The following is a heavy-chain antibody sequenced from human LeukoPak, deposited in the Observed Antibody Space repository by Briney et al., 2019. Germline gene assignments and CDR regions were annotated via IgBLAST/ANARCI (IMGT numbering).Heavy chain of an antibody. D-gene: IGHD3-22*01. Sequence: SVKVSCKASGGTFSSYAISWVRQAPGQGLEWMGGIIPIFGTANYAQKFQGRVTITADESTSTAYMELSSLRSEDTAVYYCARDGNYYDSSGYRPPDYWGQGTLVTVSS. V-gene: IGHV1-69*13. CDR1: GGTFSSYA. CDR2: IIPIFGTA. J-gene: IGHJ4*02. CDR3: ARDGNYYDSSGYRPPDY.